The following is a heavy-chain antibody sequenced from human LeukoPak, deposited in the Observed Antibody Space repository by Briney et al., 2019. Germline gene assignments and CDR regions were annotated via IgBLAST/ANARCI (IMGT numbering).Heavy chain of an antibody. D-gene: IGHD2-2*01. CDR1: GGSISSGDYY. CDR2: IYYSGST. CDR3: AKYTTTSRKVGFDP. J-gene: IGHJ5*01. V-gene: IGHV4-31*03. Sequence: SETLSLTCTVSGGSISSGDYYWSWIRQLPGKGLEWIGYIYYSGSTYYNPSLKSRLTMSVDTARNQFSLRLRSVTAADTAVYYCAKYTTTSRKVGFDPWGQGTLITVSS.